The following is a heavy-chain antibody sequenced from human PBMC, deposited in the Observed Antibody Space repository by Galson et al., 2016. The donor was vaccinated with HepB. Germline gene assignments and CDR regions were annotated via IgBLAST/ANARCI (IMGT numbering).Heavy chain of an antibody. CDR2: ISWNSGTI. Sequence: SLRLSCAASGFTFDDYAMHWVRQAPGKGLEWISGISWNSGTIIYADSVKGRFTISRDNAKNSLYLQMNSLRAEDTALYYCAKDMSIFGVVITHCGGGLYVWGQGTTVTVSS. CDR3: AKDMSIFGVVITHCGGGLYV. D-gene: IGHD3-3*01. V-gene: IGHV3-9*01. J-gene: IGHJ6*02. CDR1: GFTFDDYA.